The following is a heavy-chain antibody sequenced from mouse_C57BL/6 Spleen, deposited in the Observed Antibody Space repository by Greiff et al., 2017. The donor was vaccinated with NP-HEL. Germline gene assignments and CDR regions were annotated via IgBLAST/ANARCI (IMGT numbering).Heavy chain of an antibody. V-gene: IGHV1-59*01. CDR3: ATTYDYDAWFAY. CDR1: GYTFTSYW. CDR2: IDPSDSYT. D-gene: IGHD2-4*01. Sequence: QVQLQQPGAELVRPGTSVKLSCKASGYTFTSYWMHWVKQRPGQGLEWIGVIDPSDSYTNYNQKFKGKATLTVDTSSSTAYMQLSSLTSEDSAVYYCATTYDYDAWFAYWGQGTLVTVSA. J-gene: IGHJ3*01.